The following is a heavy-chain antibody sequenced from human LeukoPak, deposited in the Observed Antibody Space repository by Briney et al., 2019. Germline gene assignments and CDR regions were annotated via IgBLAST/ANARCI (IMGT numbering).Heavy chain of an antibody. J-gene: IGHJ4*02. D-gene: IGHD1-26*01. CDR1: GFTFSSYA. Sequence: PGGSLRLSCAASGFTFSSYAMRWVRQAPGKGLEWVSAISGSGGSTYYADSVKGRFTISRDNSKNTLYLQMNSLRAEDTAVYYCAKATIVGATTGIDYWGQGTLVTVSS. CDR3: AKATIVGATTGIDY. CDR2: ISGSGGST. V-gene: IGHV3-23*01.